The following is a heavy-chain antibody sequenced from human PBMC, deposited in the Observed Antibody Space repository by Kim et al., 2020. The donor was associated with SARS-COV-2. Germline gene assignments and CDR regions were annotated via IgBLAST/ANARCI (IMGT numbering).Heavy chain of an antibody. D-gene: IGHD2-15*01. CDR3: ARHEDLYYYGVDV. Sequence: SETLSLTCTVSGASIRATTHYWGWIRRPTGRGLEWIGSITYSGTTYYNPSLESRVTISVDTSKNQFSLKVNSVTAADTAMYYCARHEDLYYYGVDVWGQGTTVTVSS. V-gene: IGHV4-39*01. J-gene: IGHJ6*01. CDR2: ITYSGTT. CDR1: GASIRATTHY.